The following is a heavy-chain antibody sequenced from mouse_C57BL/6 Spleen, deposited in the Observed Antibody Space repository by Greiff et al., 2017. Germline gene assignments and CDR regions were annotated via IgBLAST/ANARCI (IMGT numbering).Heavy chain of an antibody. CDR1: GFTFSSYG. CDR2: LSSGGSYT. Sequence: EVNLVESGGDLVKPGGSLKLSCAASGFTFSSYGMSWVRQTPDKRLEWVATLSSGGSYTYYPDSVKGRFTISRDNAKNTLYLQMSSLKSEDTAMYYCARRNCDYYAMEYWGQGTSVTVSS. CDR3: ARRNCDYYAMEY. D-gene: IGHD4-1*01. V-gene: IGHV5-6*02. J-gene: IGHJ4*01.